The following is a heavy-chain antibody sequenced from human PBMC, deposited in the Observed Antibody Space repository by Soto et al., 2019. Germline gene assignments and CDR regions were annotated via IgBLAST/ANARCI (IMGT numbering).Heavy chain of an antibody. Sequence: GGSLRLSCAASGFTFSSYGMHWVRQAPGKGLEWVAVISYDGSNKYYADSVKGRFTISRDNSKNTLYLQMNSLRAEDTAVYYCAKTPIDNVGPRYFDYWGQGTLVTVSS. CDR2: ISYDGSNK. CDR3: AKTPIDNVGPRYFDY. CDR1: GFTFSSYG. V-gene: IGHV3-30*18. J-gene: IGHJ4*02. D-gene: IGHD1-1*01.